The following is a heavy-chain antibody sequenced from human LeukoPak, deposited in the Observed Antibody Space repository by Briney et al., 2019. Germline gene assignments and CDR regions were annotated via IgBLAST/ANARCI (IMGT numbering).Heavy chain of an antibody. V-gene: IGHV1-69*05. CDR1: GGTFSSYA. CDR3: AKVGVGATSPFGY. J-gene: IGHJ4*02. Sequence: SVKVSCKASGGTFSSYAISWVRQAPGQGLEWMGRIIPIFGTANYAQKFQGRVTITTDESTSTAYMELSSLRSEDTAVYYCAKVGVGATSPFGYWGQGTLVTVSS. CDR2: IIPIFGTA. D-gene: IGHD1-26*01.